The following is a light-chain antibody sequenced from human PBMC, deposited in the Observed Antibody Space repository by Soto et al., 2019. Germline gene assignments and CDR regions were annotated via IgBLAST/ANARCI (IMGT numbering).Light chain of an antibody. V-gene: IGKV4-1*01. Sequence: DIVMTQSPDSLAVSLGERATINCKSSQSDLHSSNNKNYLAWYQQKPGQPPKLLIYWASTRESGVPDRFSGSGSGTDFALSISSLQAEDVAVYYCQQYYSTPLTFGQGTKVEIK. J-gene: IGKJ1*01. CDR2: WAS. CDR1: QSDLHSSNNKNY. CDR3: QQYYSTPLT.